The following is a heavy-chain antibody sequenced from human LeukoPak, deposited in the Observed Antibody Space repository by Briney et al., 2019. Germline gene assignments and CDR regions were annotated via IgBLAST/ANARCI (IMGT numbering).Heavy chain of an antibody. CDR3: AKSSNRIAVAGASPYYYYGMDV. CDR1: GFTFSSYG. Sequence: TGGSLRLSCAASGFTFSSYGMHWVRQAPGKGLEWVAVIWYDGSNKYYADSVKGRFTISRDNSKNTLYLQMNSLRAEDTAVYYCAKSSNRIAVAGASPYYYYGMDVWGQGTTVTVSS. CDR2: IWYDGSNK. J-gene: IGHJ6*02. V-gene: IGHV3-33*06. D-gene: IGHD6-19*01.